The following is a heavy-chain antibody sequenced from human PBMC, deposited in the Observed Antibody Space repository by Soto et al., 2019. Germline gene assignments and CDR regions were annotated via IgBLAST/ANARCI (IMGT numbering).Heavy chain of an antibody. CDR3: VRGGGGGLFDP. CDR2: ISPGSRYP. V-gene: IGHV3-11*06. Sequence: PGGSLRLSCAGSGFTFGDSYMSWIRQAPEKGLEWLSYISPGSRYPAYADSVKGRFTISRDNAKRSLYLQMMGLTAEDTAIYYCVRGGGGGLFDPWGQGTMVTVSS. D-gene: IGHD2-15*01. J-gene: IGHJ5*02. CDR1: GFTFGDSY.